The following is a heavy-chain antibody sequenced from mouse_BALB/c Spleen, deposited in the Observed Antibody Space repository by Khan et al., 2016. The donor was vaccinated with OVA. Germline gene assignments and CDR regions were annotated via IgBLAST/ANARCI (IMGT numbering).Heavy chain of an antibody. CDR1: GYTFTNYG. CDR3: ARESLLLYFDH. Sequence: QIQLVQSGPELKKPGETVKISCKTSGYTFTNYGMNWVKQTPGKGLKWMGWIKTNTGEPTYDEEFKGSFALSLEASASTAYLQINNLKNDDTATYYCARESLLLYFDHWGQGTTLTVSS. V-gene: IGHV9-3*02. CDR2: IKTNTGEP. J-gene: IGHJ2*01. D-gene: IGHD1-1*01.